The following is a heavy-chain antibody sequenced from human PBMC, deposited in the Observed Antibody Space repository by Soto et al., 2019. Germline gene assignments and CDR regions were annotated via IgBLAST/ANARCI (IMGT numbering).Heavy chain of an antibody. CDR1: GYTFTSYG. CDR2: ISAYNGNT. V-gene: IGHV1-18*01. Sequence: ASVKVCCKASGYTFTSYGISWVRQAPGQGLEWMGWISAYNGNTNYAQKLQGRVTMTTDTSTSTAYMELRSLRSDDTAVYYCARDRRARGSYSLYYYYGMDVWGQGTTVTVSS. D-gene: IGHD1-26*01. CDR3: ARDRRARGSYSLYYYYGMDV. J-gene: IGHJ6*02.